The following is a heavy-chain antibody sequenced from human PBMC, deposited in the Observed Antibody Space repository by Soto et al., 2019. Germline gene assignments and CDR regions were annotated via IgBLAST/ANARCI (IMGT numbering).Heavy chain of an antibody. CDR1: GGSVSSGNYY. CDR3: ASALYCSGGSCSFDP. D-gene: IGHD2-15*01. Sequence: SETLSLTCTVSGGSVSSGNYYWSWIRQPPGKGLEWIGFIYYTGGTSYNPALKSRVAISMDASKNRFSLKLTSVTAADTAVYFCASALYCSGGSCSFDPWGQGTLVTVSS. V-gene: IGHV4-61*01. J-gene: IGHJ5*02. CDR2: IYYTGGT.